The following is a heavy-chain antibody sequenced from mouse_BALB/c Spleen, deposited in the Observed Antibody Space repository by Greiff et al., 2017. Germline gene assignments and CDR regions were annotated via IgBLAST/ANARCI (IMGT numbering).Heavy chain of an antibody. D-gene: IGHD1-1*02. Sequence: DVKLQESGPGLVKPSQSLSLTCTVTGYSITSDYAWNWIRQFPGNKLEWMGYISYSGSTSYNPSLKSRISITRDTSKNQFFLQLNSVTTEDTATYYCARSELSAMDYWGQGTSVTVSS. J-gene: IGHJ4*01. CDR3: ARSELSAMDY. CDR2: ISYSGST. V-gene: IGHV3-2*02. CDR1: GYSITSDYA.